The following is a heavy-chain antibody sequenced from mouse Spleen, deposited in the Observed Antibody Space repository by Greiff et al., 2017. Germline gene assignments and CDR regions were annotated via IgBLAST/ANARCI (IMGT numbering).Heavy chain of an antibody. CDR3: ARPSLYDYDAFAY. Sequence: VKLVESGPGLVQPSQSLSITCTVSGFSLTSYGVHWVRQSPGKGLEWLGVIWSGGSTDYNAAFISRLSISKDNSKSQVFFKMNSLQADDTAIYYCARPSLYDYDAFAYWGQGTLVTVSA. CDR1: GFSLTSYG. CDR2: IWSGGST. V-gene: IGHV2-2*01. D-gene: IGHD2-4*01. J-gene: IGHJ3*01.